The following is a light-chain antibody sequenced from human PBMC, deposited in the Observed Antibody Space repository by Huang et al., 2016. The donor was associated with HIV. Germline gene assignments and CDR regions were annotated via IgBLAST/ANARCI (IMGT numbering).Light chain of an antibody. CDR3: QQANSFPRSIT. V-gene: IGKV1-12*01. CDR2: AAS. CDR1: PGISSW. Sequence: DIQMTQSPSSVSASVGDRVTITCRASPGISSWLAWYQQNPGKAPKLLIYAASTLQSGVPSRFSGSGSGTDFTLTISSLQPEDFATYYCQQANSFPRSITFGQGTRLEIK. J-gene: IGKJ5*01.